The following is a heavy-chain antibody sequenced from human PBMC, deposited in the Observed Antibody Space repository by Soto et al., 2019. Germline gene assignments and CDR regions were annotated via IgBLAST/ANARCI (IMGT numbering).Heavy chain of an antibody. CDR2: IKQDGSEK. CDR1: GFTFSSYW. J-gene: IGHJ3*02. CDR3: AREGDGDDAFDI. Sequence: GGSLRLSCAASGFTFSSYWVSWVRQAPGKGLEWVANIKQDGSEKYYVDSVKGRFTISRDNAKNSLYLQMNSLRAEDTAVYYCAREGDGDDAFDIWGQGTMVTVSS. V-gene: IGHV3-7*05. D-gene: IGHD3-10*01.